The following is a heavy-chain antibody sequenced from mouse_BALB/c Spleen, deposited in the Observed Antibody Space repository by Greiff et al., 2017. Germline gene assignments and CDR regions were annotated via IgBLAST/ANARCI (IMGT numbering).Heavy chain of an antibody. J-gene: IGHJ4*01. CDR2: INSNGGST. V-gene: IGHV5-6-3*01. CDR1: GFTFSSYG. CDR3: AREGYDAYAMDY. D-gene: IGHD2-2*01. Sequence: EVKLMESGGGLVQPGGSLKLSCAASGFTFSSYGMSWVRQTPDKRLELVATINSNGGSTYYPDSVKGRVTISRDNAKNTLYLEMSSLRSEDTAMYYCAREGYDAYAMDYWGQGTSVTVSS.